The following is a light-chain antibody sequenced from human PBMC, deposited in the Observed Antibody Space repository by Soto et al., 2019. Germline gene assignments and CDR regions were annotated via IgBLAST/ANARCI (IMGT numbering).Light chain of an antibody. J-gene: IGKJ1*01. CDR1: QSVSSSY. V-gene: IGKV3-20*01. Sequence: EIVLTQSPGTLSLSPWEGATLSCRAGQSVSSSYLAWYQQKPGQAPRLLIYGGSTRPTGIPDRFGGTGSGTDFTLTISRLEPEDFAVYYCQQYGSSLWTFGQGTKVDIK. CDR2: GGS. CDR3: QQYGSSLWT.